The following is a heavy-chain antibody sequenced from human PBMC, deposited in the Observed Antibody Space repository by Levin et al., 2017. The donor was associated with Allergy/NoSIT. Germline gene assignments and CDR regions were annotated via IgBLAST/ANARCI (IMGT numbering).Heavy chain of an antibody. CDR2: IYYSGST. CDR3: ARLYWRSPKYYFDY. CDR1: GGSISSSRFY. J-gene: IGHJ4*02. D-gene: IGHD1-1*01. V-gene: IGHV4-39*01. Sequence: SCTVSGGSISSSRFYWGWVRQPPGKGLEWIGSIYYSGSTYYNPSLKSRVTISVDTSKNQFSLKLSSVTAADTAVYYCARLYWRSPKYYFDYWGQGTLVTVSS.